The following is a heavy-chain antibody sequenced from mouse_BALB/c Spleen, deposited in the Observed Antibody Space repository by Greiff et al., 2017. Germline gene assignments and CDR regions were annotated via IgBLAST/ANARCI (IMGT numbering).Heavy chain of an antibody. Sequence: EVKLMESGGGLVKPGGSLKLSCAASGFTFSSYAMSWVRQTPEKRLEWVASISSGGSTYYPDSVKGRFTISRDNARNILYLQMSSLRSEDTAMYYCARGLYYGNSPYAMDYWGQGTSVTVSS. CDR2: ISSGGST. J-gene: IGHJ4*01. V-gene: IGHV5-6-5*01. D-gene: IGHD2-1*01. CDR1: GFTFSSYA. CDR3: ARGLYYGNSPYAMDY.